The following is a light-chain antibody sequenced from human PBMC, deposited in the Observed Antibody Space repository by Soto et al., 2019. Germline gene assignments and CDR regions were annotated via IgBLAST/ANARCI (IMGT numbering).Light chain of an antibody. CDR2: CAS. V-gene: IGKV4-1*01. CDR3: QQYYSTPT. Sequence: DIVMTQSPDSLAVSLGERATINCKSSQSVLYSSNNKNYLAWYQQKPGQPPKLLIYCASTRESGVPDRVSGSGSGTDFTLTISSLQAEDVAVYYCQQYYSTPTFGQVTKVEIK. CDR1: QSVLYSSNNKNY. J-gene: IGKJ1*01.